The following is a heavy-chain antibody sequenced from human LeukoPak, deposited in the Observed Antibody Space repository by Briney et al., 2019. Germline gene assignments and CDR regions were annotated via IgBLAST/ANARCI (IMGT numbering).Heavy chain of an antibody. CDR3: ARDHSLEYGNWFDP. Sequence: GGSLRLSCAASGFTFSSYAMHWVRQPPGKGLEWVTMISYDGSTKYYTDSVKGRFAISRDNSKNTLYLQMNSLRTEDTALYYCARDHSLEYGNWFDPWGQGTLVTVSS. D-gene: IGHD3-3*01. CDR2: ISYDGSTK. J-gene: IGHJ5*02. V-gene: IGHV3-30*09. CDR1: GFTFSSYA.